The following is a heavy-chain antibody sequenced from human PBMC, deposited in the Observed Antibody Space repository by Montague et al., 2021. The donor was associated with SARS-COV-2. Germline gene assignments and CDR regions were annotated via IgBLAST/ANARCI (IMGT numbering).Heavy chain of an antibody. D-gene: IGHD2-21*02. V-gene: IGHV4-34*01. CDR2: INHSGSS. CDR1: GGSLSSYY. J-gene: IGHJ4*02. Sequence: SETRSLTCAVSGGSLSSYYWSWIRQPPGKGLEWIAEINHSGSSNYNPSLKSRVTMSVDTSKNQFSLKLNSVTVADTAVYYCARLAYCGADCFSGWEILFDSWGQGTLVTVSS. CDR3: ARLAYCGADCFSGWEILFDS.